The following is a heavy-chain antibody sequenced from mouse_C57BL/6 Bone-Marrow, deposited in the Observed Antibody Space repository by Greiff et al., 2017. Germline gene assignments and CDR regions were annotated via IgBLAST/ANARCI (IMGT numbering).Heavy chain of an antibody. CDR1: GFTFSSYG. J-gene: IGHJ3*01. Sequence: EVQGVESGGDLVKPGGSLKLSCAASGFTFSSYGMSWVRQTPDKRLEWVATISSGGSYTYYPDSVKGRFTISRDNAKNTLYLQMSSLKSEDTAMYYCARQKTGTEFAYWGQGTLVTVSA. D-gene: IGHD4-1*01. V-gene: IGHV5-6*01. CDR3: ARQKTGTEFAY. CDR2: ISSGGSYT.